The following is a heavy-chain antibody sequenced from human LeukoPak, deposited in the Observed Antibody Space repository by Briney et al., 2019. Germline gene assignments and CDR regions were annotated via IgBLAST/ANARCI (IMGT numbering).Heavy chain of an antibody. CDR2: IDSSAGTV. J-gene: IGHJ4*02. D-gene: IGHD4-17*01. CDR1: GFTFSTYE. V-gene: IGHV3-48*03. CDR3: ARDADYGVYLDM. Sequence: GGSLRLSCAASGFTFSTYEMTWVRQAPGTGLEWVSYIDSSAGTVHYGASVKGRFTISRDNTKNSLYLQMHSLRAEDTAIYYCARDADYGVYLDMWGQGTLVTVAA.